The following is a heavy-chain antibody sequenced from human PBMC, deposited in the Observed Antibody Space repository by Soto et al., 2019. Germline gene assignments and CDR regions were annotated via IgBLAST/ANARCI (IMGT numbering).Heavy chain of an antibody. J-gene: IGHJ6*02. V-gene: IGHV3-11*01. D-gene: IGHD2-15*01. Sequence: GGSLRLSCAASGFTFSDYYMSWIRQAPGKGLEWVSYISSSGSAIYYADSVKGRFTISRDNAKNSLYLQMNSLRAEDTAVYYCARDSGDCSGGSCYFRSHYYGMDVWSQGTTVTVSS. CDR1: GFTFSDYY. CDR2: ISSSGSAI. CDR3: ARDSGDCSGGSCYFRSHYYGMDV.